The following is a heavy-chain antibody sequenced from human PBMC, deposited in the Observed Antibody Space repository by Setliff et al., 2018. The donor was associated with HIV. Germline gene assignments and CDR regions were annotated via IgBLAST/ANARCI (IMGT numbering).Heavy chain of an antibody. D-gene: IGHD3-3*01. V-gene: IGHV1-69*13. CDR2: IIPIFGTA. CDR1: GGTFSSYA. Sequence: ASVKVSCKASGGTFSSYAISWVRQAPGQGLEWMGGIIPIFGTANYAQKFQGRVTITADESTSTAYMELSSLRSEDTAVYYCARVTNYYYNFWSGYFSEWFDPWGQGTLVTVSS. J-gene: IGHJ5*02. CDR3: ARVTNYYYNFWSGYFSEWFDP.